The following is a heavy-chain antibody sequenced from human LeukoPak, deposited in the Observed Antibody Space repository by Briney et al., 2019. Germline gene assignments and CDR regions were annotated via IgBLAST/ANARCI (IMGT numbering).Heavy chain of an antibody. CDR1: GYTFTGYY. Sequence: SVKVSCKASGYTFTGYYMHWVRQAPGQGLEWMGRINPNSGGTNYAQKFQGRVTMTRDTSISTAYMELSRLRSDDTAVYYCARVEWELLPYFDYWGQGTLVTVSS. J-gene: IGHJ4*02. CDR2: INPNSGGT. D-gene: IGHD1-26*01. CDR3: ARVEWELLPYFDY. V-gene: IGHV1-2*06.